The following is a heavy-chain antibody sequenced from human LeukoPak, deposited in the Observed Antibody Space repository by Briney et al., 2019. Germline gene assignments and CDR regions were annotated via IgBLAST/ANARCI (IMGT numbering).Heavy chain of an antibody. V-gene: IGHV3-23*01. CDR3: AKGDSGMVRRYYDY. J-gene: IGHJ4*02. D-gene: IGHD2-8*01. CDR2: ISGSGGDT. CDR1: GFTFSSYA. Sequence: PGGSLRLSCAASGFTFSSYAMSWVRQAPGKGLEWVSVISGSGGDTYYADSVKGRLTISRDISKNTPYLQMNSLSAEDTAVYYCAKGDSGMVRRYYDYWGQGTLVTVSS.